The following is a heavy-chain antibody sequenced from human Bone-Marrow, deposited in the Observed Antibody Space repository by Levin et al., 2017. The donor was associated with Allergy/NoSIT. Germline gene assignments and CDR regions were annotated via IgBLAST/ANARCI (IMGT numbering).Heavy chain of an antibody. CDR1: GFTFSSYG. CDR2: ISYDGSNK. Sequence: SCAASGFTFSSYGMHWVRQAPGKGLEWVAVISYDGSNKYYADSVKGRFTISRDNSKNTLYLQMNSLRAEDTAVYYCAKDVLAYCGGDCYSYYYYGMDVWGQGTTVTVSS. V-gene: IGHV3-30*18. CDR3: AKDVLAYCGGDCYSYYYYGMDV. J-gene: IGHJ6*02. D-gene: IGHD2-21*02.